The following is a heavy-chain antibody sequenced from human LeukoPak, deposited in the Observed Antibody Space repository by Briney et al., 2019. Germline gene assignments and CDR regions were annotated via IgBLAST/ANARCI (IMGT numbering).Heavy chain of an antibody. CDR3: ARVIAGQVDWFDP. CDR1: GCSISSYY. CDR2: IYYSGST. D-gene: IGHD6-13*01. V-gene: IGHV4-59*01. J-gene: IGHJ5*02. Sequence: SETLSLTCTVSGCSISSYYWSWIRHPPGKGLEWIGYIYYSGSTNYNPSLKGRVTISVATSKNQFTLKLSSVTAADTAVYYCARVIAGQVDWFDPWGQGTLVTVSS.